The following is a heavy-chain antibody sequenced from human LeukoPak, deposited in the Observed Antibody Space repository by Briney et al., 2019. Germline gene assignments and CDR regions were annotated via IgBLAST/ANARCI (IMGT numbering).Heavy chain of an antibody. CDR1: GFTFSSYG. V-gene: IGHV3-30*02. D-gene: IGHD3-16*01. CDR2: IRYDGSNK. J-gene: IGHJ4*02. Sequence: GGSLRLSCAASGFTFSSYGMHWVRQAPGKGLEWVAFIRYDGSNKYYADSVKGRFTISRDNSKNTLYLQMNSLRAEDTAVYYRAKALMITFGGVDYWGQGTLVTVSS. CDR3: AKALMITFGGVDY.